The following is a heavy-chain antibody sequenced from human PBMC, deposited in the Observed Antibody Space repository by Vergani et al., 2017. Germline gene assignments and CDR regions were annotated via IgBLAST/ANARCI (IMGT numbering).Heavy chain of an antibody. Sequence: EVQLVESGGGLVKPGGSLRLSCAASGFTFSSYSMNWVRQAPGKGLEWVSSISSSSSYIYYADSVKGRFTISRDNAKNSLYLQMNSLRAEDTAVYYCARDPYYEILTGYPSAFDYWGQGTLVTVSS. V-gene: IGHV3-21*01. CDR1: GFTFSSYS. CDR3: ARDPYYEILTGYPSAFDY. D-gene: IGHD3-9*01. J-gene: IGHJ4*02. CDR2: ISSSSSYI.